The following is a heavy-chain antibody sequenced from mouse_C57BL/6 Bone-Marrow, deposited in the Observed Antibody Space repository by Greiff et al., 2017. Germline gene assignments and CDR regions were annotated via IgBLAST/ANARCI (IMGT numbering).Heavy chain of an antibody. Sequence: VQLQQSGAELARPGASVTLSCTASGYPFTSYGISWVKQRTGQGLEWIGEIYPRSGTTYYNEKFKGKATLTADKSASTAYMGLRSLTSEDTADYVCAREGIYYDYDGGGYWGQGTTLTVSA. CDR3: AREGIYYDYDGGGY. CDR1: GYPFTSYG. CDR2: IYPRSGTT. J-gene: IGHJ2*01. V-gene: IGHV1-81*01. D-gene: IGHD2-4*01.